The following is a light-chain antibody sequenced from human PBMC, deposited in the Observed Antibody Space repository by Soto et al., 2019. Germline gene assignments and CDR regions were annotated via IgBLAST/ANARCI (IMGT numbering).Light chain of an antibody. CDR3: QQCDDFIT. J-gene: IGKJ4*01. Sequence: DIQMTQSPSSLSASVGDRVTITCQASQDIKNYLNWYQQKPGEAPKLLIYEASNLETGVPSRFSGSGSGRSFTFTISSLQPEDIATYYCQQCDDFITFGGGTRIEIK. CDR2: EAS. V-gene: IGKV1-33*01. CDR1: QDIKNY.